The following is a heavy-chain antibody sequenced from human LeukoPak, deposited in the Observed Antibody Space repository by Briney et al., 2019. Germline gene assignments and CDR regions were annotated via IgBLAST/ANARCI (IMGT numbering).Heavy chain of an antibody. CDR3: ARNLRGVAGY. J-gene: IGHJ4*02. CDR2: INHSGST. Sequence: PSEPLSLTCAVYGGSFSGYYWSWIRQPPGKGLEWIGEINHSGSTNYNPSLKSRVTISVDTSKNQFSLKLSSVTAADTAVYYCARNLRGVAGYWGQGTLVTVSS. D-gene: IGHD3-10*01. CDR1: GGSFSGYY. V-gene: IGHV4-34*01.